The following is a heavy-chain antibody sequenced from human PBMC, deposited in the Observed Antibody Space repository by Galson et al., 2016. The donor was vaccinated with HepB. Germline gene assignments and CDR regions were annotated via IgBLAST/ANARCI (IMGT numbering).Heavy chain of an antibody. J-gene: IGHJ5*02. CDR2: INAYNVNT. Sequence: SVKVSCKASGYTFTSYGISWVRQVPGQGLEWMGWINAYNVNTNYAQKLQGRVTMTTDTSPSTAYMELRSLTSDDTAVYYCARRAVAGTENWFDPWGQGTLVTVSS. CDR1: GYTFTSYG. D-gene: IGHD6-19*01. V-gene: IGHV1-18*04. CDR3: ARRAVAGTENWFDP.